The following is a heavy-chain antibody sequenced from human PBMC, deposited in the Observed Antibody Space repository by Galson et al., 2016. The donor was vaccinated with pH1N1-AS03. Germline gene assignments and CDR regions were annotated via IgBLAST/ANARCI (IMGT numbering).Heavy chain of an antibody. J-gene: IGHJ4*02. CDR1: GFTFSSYG. V-gene: IGHV3-30*02. CDR3: AKDKDSYYGPDY. CDR2: LPYDGSNK. Sequence: SLRLSCAASGFTFSSYGMHWVRQAPGKGLEWLSFLPYDGSNKFYADSVKGRFTISRDNSKNTLYLQMNSLRAEDTAVYYCAKDKDSYYGPDYWGQGTLGTVSS. D-gene: IGHD1-26*01.